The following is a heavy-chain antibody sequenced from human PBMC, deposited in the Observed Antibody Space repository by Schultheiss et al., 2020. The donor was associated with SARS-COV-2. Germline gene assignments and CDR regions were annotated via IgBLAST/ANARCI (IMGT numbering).Heavy chain of an antibody. CDR3: AREMILNQNYYYYGMDV. D-gene: IGHD2-8*01. Sequence: GESLKISCAASGFTFSSYAMSWVRQAPGKGLEWVSSISSSSSYIYYADSVKGRFTISRDNSKNTLYLQMNSLRAEDTAVYYCAREMILNQNYYYYGMDVWGQGTTVTVSS. CDR2: ISSSSSYI. CDR1: GFTFSSYA. V-gene: IGHV3-21*04. J-gene: IGHJ6*02.